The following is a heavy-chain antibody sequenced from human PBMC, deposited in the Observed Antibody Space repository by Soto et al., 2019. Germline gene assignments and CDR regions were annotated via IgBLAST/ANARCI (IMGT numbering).Heavy chain of an antibody. Sequence: LRLSCAASGFTVSSNYMSWVRQAPGKGLEWVSVIYSGGSTYYADSVKGRFTIPRDNSKNTLYLQMNSLRAEDTAVYYCARAPRGTRGSFDYWGQGTLVTVSS. CDR1: GFTVSSNY. CDR2: IYSGGST. V-gene: IGHV3-53*01. J-gene: IGHJ4*02. D-gene: IGHD1-1*01. CDR3: ARAPRGTRGSFDY.